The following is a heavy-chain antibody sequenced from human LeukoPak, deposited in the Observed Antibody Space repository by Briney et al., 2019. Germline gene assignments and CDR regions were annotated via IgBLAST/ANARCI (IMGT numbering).Heavy chain of an antibody. J-gene: IGHJ6*02. D-gene: IGHD2-2*01. CDR3: AKDGCSSTSCYSDYYYGMDV. CDR1: GGSITRYY. CDR2: IFSNGST. V-gene: IGHV4-59*01. Sequence: PSETLSLTCTVSGGSITRYYWTWIRQPPGKGLEWIGYIFSNGSTNYNPSLKSRVAISLDTSKRQFSLRLTSVTAADTAVYYCAKDGCSSTSCYSDYYYGMDVWGQGTTVTVSS.